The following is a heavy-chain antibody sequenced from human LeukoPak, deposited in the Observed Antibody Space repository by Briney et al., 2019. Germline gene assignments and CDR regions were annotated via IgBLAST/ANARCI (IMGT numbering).Heavy chain of an antibody. V-gene: IGHV4-61*02. Sequence: SQTLSLTCTVSGGSISSGSYYWSWIRQPAGKGLEWIGRIYTSGSTNYNPSLKSRVTISVDTSKNQFSLTLSSVTAADTAVYYCARDSSGDGYSSGYHWGQGTLVTVSS. CDR2: IYTSGST. CDR1: GGSISSGSYY. CDR3: ARDSSGDGYSSGYH. J-gene: IGHJ5*02. D-gene: IGHD6-25*01.